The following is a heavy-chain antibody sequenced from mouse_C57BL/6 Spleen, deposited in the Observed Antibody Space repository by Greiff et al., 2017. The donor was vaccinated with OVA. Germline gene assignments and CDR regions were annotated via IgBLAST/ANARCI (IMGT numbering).Heavy chain of an antibody. Sequence: EVKLQQSGPELVKPGASVKISCKASGYTFNDYYMNWVKQSHGKSLEWIGEINPNNGGTSYNQKFKGKATLTVDKSSSTAYMELRSLTSEDSAIYYWEGDYGDWGQGATLTVSS. CDR2: INPNNGGT. D-gene: IGHD2-13*01. V-gene: IGHV1-26*01. CDR3: EGDYGD. J-gene: IGHJ2*01. CDR1: GYTFNDYY.